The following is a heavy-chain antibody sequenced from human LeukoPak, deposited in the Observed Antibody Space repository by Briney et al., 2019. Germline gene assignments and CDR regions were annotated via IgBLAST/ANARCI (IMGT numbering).Heavy chain of an antibody. D-gene: IGHD3-22*01. J-gene: IGHJ3*02. CDR2: ISGSGGST. CDR3: ARDLGYDSSGNFDAFDI. V-gene: IGHV3-23*01. Sequence: GGSLRLSCAASGFTFSSYGMSWVRQAPGKGLEWVSAISGSGGSTYYADSVKGRFTISRDNSKNTLYLQMNSLRAEDTAVYYCARDLGYDSSGNFDAFDIWGQGTMVTVSS. CDR1: GFTFSSYG.